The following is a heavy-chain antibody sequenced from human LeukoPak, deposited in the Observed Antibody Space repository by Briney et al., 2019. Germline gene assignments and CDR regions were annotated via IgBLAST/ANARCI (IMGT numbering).Heavy chain of an antibody. D-gene: IGHD3-10*01. J-gene: IGHJ4*02. CDR3: ARGFGDVLLWFGELDY. Sequence: PGGSLRLSCAASGFTFDDYAMHWVRQAPGKGLEWVSGISWNSGSIGYADSVKGRFTISRDNAKNSLYLQMNSLRAEDTAVYYCARGFGDVLLWFGELDYWGQGTLVTVSS. V-gene: IGHV3-9*01. CDR1: GFTFDDYA. CDR2: ISWNSGSI.